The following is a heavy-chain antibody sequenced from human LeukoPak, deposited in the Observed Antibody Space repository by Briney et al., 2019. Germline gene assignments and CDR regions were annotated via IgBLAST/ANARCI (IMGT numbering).Heavy chain of an antibody. V-gene: IGHV3-53*01. CDR3: AKMKGSRLYDYCMDV. J-gene: IGHJ6*03. CDR1: GFTVSGNY. Sequence: GGSLRLSCAASGFTVSGNYMSWVRQAPGKGLEWVSGLTGSGSTYHADSVKGRFTISRDNSKNTLSLQMNSLRAEDTAVYYCAKMKGSRLYDYCMDVSGKGTTVTVSS. CDR2: LTGSGST.